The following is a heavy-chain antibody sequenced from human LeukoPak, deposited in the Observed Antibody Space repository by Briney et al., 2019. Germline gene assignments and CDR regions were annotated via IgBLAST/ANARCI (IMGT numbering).Heavy chain of an antibody. V-gene: IGHV1-69*13. CDR2: IIPIFGTA. Sequence: WASVTVSCKASGGTFSSYAISWVRQAPGQGLEWMGGIIPIFGTANYAQKFQGRVTITADESTSTAYMELSSLRSEDTAVYYCVYNIAARRWGFDYWGQGTLVTVSS. J-gene: IGHJ4*02. CDR3: VYNIAARRWGFDY. CDR1: GGTFSSYA. D-gene: IGHD6-6*01.